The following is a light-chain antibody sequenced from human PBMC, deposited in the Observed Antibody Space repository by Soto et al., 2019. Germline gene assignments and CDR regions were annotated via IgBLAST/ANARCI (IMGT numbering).Light chain of an antibody. Sequence: QSALTQPPSASGSPGQRVIISCSGSSSNIGNNAVNWYQHLPGTSPKLLIYRNSQRPSGVPDRFSGSKSGTSASLAISGVQSEDETDYYCATWDDSLDGWVFGGGTKLTVL. CDR3: ATWDDSLDGWV. J-gene: IGLJ3*02. V-gene: IGLV1-44*01. CDR1: SSNIGNNA. CDR2: RNS.